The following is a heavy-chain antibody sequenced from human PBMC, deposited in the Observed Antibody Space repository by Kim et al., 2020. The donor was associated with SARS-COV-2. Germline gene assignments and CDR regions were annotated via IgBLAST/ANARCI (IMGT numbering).Heavy chain of an antibody. V-gene: IGHV3-33*01. CDR3: ARTHAVAGPFDP. D-gene: IGHD6-19*01. Sequence: YYADSVKGRFTISRDNSKNTLYLQMNSLRAEDTAVYYCARTHAVAGPFDPWGQGTLVTVSS. J-gene: IGHJ5*02.